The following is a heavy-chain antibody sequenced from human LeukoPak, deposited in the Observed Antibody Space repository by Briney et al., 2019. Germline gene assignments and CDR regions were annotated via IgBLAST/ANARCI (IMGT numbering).Heavy chain of an antibody. V-gene: IGHV4-30-4*01. CDR2: IYYSGST. CDR3: ARGWYQLLFFDY. Sequence: SETQSLTCTVSGGSISSGDYYWSWIRQPPGKGLEWIGYIYYSGSTYYNPSLKSRVTISVDTSKNQFSLKLSSVTAADTAVYYCARGWYQLLFFDYWGQGTLVTVSS. J-gene: IGHJ4*02. D-gene: IGHD2-2*01. CDR1: GGSISSGDYY.